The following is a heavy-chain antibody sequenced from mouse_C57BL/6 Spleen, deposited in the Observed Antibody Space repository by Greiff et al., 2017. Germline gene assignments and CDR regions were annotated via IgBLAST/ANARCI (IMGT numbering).Heavy chain of an antibody. V-gene: IGHV1-55*01. D-gene: IGHD1-2*01. Sequence: VQLQQPGAELVKPGASVKMSCKSSGYTFTSYWITWVKQRPGQGLEWIGDIYPGGGSTNYTEKIKSKATLTVDKSSSTAYMQLSSLRSEDSAVEYRARGGDNYGGYVDVWGTGTTVTVSS. CDR1: GYTFTSYW. J-gene: IGHJ1*03. CDR2: IYPGGGST. CDR3: ARGGDNYGGYVDV.